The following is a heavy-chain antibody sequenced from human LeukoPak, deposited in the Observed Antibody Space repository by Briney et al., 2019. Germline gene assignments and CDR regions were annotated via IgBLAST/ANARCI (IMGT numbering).Heavy chain of an antibody. D-gene: IGHD3-22*01. Sequence: ASVKVSCKVSGYTLTELSMHWVRQAPGKGLEWMGGFDPEDGETIYAQKFQGRVTITRDTSASTAYMELSSLRSEDTAVYYCARAEPDYYDSSGYSDFDYWGQGTLVTVSS. CDR2: FDPEDGET. J-gene: IGHJ4*02. CDR1: GYTLTELS. V-gene: IGHV1-24*01. CDR3: ARAEPDYYDSSGYSDFDY.